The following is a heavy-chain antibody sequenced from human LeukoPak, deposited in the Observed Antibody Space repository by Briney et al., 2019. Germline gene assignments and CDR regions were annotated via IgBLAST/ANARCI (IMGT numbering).Heavy chain of an antibody. CDR3: AGGYGWTANS. J-gene: IGHJ4*02. Sequence: GGSLRLSCAASGFTSNSYWMSWVRQAPGKGLEWVANIKEDGSDINYVNSLKGRFTISRDNAKNSLYLQMNSLRAEDTAMYYCAGGYGWTANSWGQGDLVTVSS. CDR1: GFTSNSYW. CDR2: IKEDGSDI. V-gene: IGHV3-7*04. D-gene: IGHD3/OR15-3a*01.